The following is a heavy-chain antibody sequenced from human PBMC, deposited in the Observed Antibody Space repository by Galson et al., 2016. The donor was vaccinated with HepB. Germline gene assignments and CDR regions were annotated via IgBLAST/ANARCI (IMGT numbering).Heavy chain of an antibody. Sequence: SETLSLTCDVSGGSVSSSNWWSWVRQSPRKGLEWIGEIYHSGTTNYNPSLRNRVTISLDSSKNQSSLKLTSVTAADTAVYYCANGTSGFHHWGQGTLVTVSS. V-gene: IGHV4-4*02. CDR2: IYHSGTT. J-gene: IGHJ4*02. D-gene: IGHD3-22*01. CDR1: GGSVSSSNW. CDR3: ANGTSGFHH.